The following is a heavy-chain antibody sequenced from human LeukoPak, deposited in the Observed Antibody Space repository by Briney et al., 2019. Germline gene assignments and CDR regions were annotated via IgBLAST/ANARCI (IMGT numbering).Heavy chain of an antibody. CDR1: GGSFSGYY. Sequence: SETLSLTCAVYGGSFSGYYWSWIRQPPGKGLEWIGEINHSGSTNYNPSLKSRVTISVDTSKNQFSLKLSSVTAADTAVYYCARERSYCSSTSCYRRYYYYMDVWGKGTTVTDSS. CDR3: ARERSYCSSTSCYRRYYYYMDV. CDR2: INHSGST. J-gene: IGHJ6*03. V-gene: IGHV4-34*01. D-gene: IGHD2-2*01.